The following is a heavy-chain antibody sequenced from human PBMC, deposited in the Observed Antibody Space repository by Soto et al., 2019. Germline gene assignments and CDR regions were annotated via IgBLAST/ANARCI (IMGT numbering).Heavy chain of an antibody. CDR1: GFTFSSYG. J-gene: IGHJ4*02. D-gene: IGHD4-17*01. V-gene: IGHV3-33*01. CDR3: ARELGADYGDYLFDY. CDR2: IWYDGSNK. Sequence: GGSLRLSCAASGFTFSSYGMHWVRQAPGKGLEWVAVIWYDGSNKYYADSLKGPFTISRDNSKNTLYLQMNGLRSEDTAVYYCARELGADYGDYLFDYWGQGTLVTVSS.